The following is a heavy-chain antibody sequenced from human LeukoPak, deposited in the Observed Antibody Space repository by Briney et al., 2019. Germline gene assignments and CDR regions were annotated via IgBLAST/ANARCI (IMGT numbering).Heavy chain of an antibody. V-gene: IGHV1-2*02. Sequence: ASVKVSCKAFGYTITAYYIHWVRQAPGQGLEWMGWIDPSSGGSTYAQKFQGRVTMIRDTSISTAYMELSSLRSDDTAVYYCARTLLPRYYYDSSGYSLDAFDIWGQGTMVTVSS. D-gene: IGHD3-22*01. J-gene: IGHJ3*02. CDR1: GYTITAYY. CDR3: ARTLLPRYYYDSSGYSLDAFDI. CDR2: IDPSSGGS.